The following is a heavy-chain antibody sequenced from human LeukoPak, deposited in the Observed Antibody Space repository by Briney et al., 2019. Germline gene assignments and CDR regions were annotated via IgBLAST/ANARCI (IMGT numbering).Heavy chain of an antibody. V-gene: IGHV3-48*04. CDR2: ISSSGSTI. CDR3: AREPKYSSGWAIDY. CDR1: GFTFSSYS. D-gene: IGHD6-19*01. Sequence: PGGSLRLSCAASGFTFSSYSMNWVRQAPGKGLEWVSYISSSGSTIYYADSVKGRFTISRDNAKNSLYLQMNSLRAEDTAVYYCAREPKYSSGWAIDYWGQGTLVTVSS. J-gene: IGHJ4*02.